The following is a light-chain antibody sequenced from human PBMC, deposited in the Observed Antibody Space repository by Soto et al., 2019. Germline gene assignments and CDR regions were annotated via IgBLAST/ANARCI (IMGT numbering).Light chain of an antibody. CDR3: GTWDSRMSAVV. Sequence: QSVLTQPPSVSAASGQKVTISCSGSSSNIGSNYVSWYQHLPGTAPKLLIYDNNKRPSGIPDRFSGSKSGTSATLGITGLQTGDEADYYCGTWDSRMSAVVFGGGTQLTVL. CDR2: DNN. V-gene: IGLV1-51*01. J-gene: IGLJ2*01. CDR1: SSNIGSNY.